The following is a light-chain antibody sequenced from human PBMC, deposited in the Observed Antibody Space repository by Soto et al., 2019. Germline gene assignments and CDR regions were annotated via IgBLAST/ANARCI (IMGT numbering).Light chain of an antibody. CDR2: STN. V-gene: IGLV7-43*01. CDR3: LLYYGGVRV. J-gene: IGLJ2*01. CDR1: XGAVTSGYN. Sequence: QAVVTQEPSLTVXXXXTVXXXXXXXXGAVTSGYNPNWFQQKPGQAPRALIYSTNNKHSWTPARFSGSLLGGKAALTLSGVQPEDEAEYYCLLYYGGVRVFGGGTKLTVL.